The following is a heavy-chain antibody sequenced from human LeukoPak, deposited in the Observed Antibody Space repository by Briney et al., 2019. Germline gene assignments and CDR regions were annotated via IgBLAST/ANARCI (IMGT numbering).Heavy chain of an antibody. CDR1: GFTFSSYG. CDR2: ISYDGSNK. J-gene: IGHJ4*02. Sequence: GGSLRLSCVASGFTFSSYGMHWVRQAPGKGLEWVAVISYDGSNKYDADSVKGRFTISRDNSKNTLYLQMNSLRAEDTAVYYCAKDLNYYDSSGYSYYFDYWGQGTLVTVSS. D-gene: IGHD3-22*01. CDR3: AKDLNYYDSSGYSYYFDY. V-gene: IGHV3-30*18.